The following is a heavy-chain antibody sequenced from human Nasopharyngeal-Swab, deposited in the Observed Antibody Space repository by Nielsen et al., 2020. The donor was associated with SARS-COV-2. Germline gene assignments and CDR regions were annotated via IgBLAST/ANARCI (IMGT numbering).Heavy chain of an antibody. CDR3: ARDLDSGSYPY. CDR1: GGSISSYY. D-gene: IGHD1-26*01. CDR2: MYYSGST. V-gene: IGHV4-59*01. J-gene: IGHJ4*02. Sequence: SETLSLTCTVSGGSISSYYWSWIRQPPGKGLEWIGYMYYSGSTNYNPSLKSRVTISVDTSKNQFSLKLSSVTAADTAVYYCARDLDSGSYPYWGQGTLVTVSS.